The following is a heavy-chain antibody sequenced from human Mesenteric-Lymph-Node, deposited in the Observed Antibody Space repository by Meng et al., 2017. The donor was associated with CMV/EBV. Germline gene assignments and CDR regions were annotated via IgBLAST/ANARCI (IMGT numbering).Heavy chain of an antibody. CDR3: ARDFEGLAAAAYLPGY. Sequence: GYTFTNYPMNWVRQAPGQRLEWMGWINVGNGNTKYSQKFQGRVTITRDTSASTAYMELSSLRSEDTAVYYCARDFEGLAAAAYLPGYWGQGTLVTVPQ. CDR2: INVGNGNT. D-gene: IGHD6-13*01. J-gene: IGHJ4*02. V-gene: IGHV1-3*01. CDR1: GYTFTNYP.